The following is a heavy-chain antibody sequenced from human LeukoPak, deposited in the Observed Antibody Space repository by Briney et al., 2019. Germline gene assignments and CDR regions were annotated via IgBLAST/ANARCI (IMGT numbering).Heavy chain of an antibody. D-gene: IGHD1-1*01. Sequence: GGSLRLSCAASGFTFSSYSMNWVSQAPGKGLEWVSYISSSSSTIYYADSVKGRFTISRDNAKNSLYLQMNSLRDEDTAVYYCASLELEPYYYYGMDVWGQGTTVTVSS. CDR2: ISSSSSTI. V-gene: IGHV3-48*02. CDR1: GFTFSSYS. CDR3: ASLELEPYYYYGMDV. J-gene: IGHJ6*02.